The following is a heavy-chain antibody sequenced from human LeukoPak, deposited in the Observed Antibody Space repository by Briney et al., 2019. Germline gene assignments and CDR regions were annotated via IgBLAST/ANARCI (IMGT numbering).Heavy chain of an antibody. J-gene: IGHJ4*02. D-gene: IGHD3-22*01. CDR1: GGSISSSSYY. Sequence: PSETLSLTCTVSGGSISSSSYYWGWIRQPPGKGLEWIGSIYYSGSTYYNPSLKSRVTISVDTSKNQFSLKLSSVTAADTAVYYCGREGNYYYDSSGYDNWGQGTLVTVSS. CDR2: IYYSGST. CDR3: GREGNYYYDSSGYDN. V-gene: IGHV4-39*07.